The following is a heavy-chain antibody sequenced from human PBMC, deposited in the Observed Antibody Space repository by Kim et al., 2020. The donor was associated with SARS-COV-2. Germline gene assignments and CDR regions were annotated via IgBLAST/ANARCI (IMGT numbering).Heavy chain of an antibody. CDR1: GYTLTELS. V-gene: IGHV1-24*01. D-gene: IGHD3-10*01. CDR3: ATDGSGSYYRYYYYGMDV. Sequence: ASVKVSCKVSGYTLTELSMHWVRQAPGKGLEWMGGFDPEDGETIYAQKLQGRVTMTEDTSTDTADMELSSLRSEDTAVYYCATDGSGSYYRYYYYGMDVWGQGTTVTVSS. CDR2: FDPEDGET. J-gene: IGHJ6*02.